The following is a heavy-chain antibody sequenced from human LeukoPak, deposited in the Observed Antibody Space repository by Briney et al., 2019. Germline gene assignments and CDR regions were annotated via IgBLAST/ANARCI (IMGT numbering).Heavy chain of an antibody. V-gene: IGHV1-2*02. J-gene: IGHJ6*02. CDR3: ARDQGPAYCSSTSCYGQNYYYYYGMDV. CDR2: INPNSGGT. CDR1: GYTFTGYY. D-gene: IGHD2-2*01. Sequence: ASVKVSCKASGYTFTGYYMHWVRQAPGQGLEWMGWINPNSGGTNYAQKFQGRVTMTRDTSISTAYMELSRLRSDDTAVYYCARDQGPAYCSSTSCYGQNYYYYYGMDVWGQGTTVTVSS.